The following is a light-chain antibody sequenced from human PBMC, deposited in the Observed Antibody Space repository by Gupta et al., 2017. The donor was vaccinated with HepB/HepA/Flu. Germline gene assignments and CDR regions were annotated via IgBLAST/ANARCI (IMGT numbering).Light chain of an antibody. J-gene: IGKJ1*01. CDR2: AAS. V-gene: IGKV1-17*01. Sequence: DIQMTQSPSSLSASVGDRITITCRASQAIRNDLVWYQQKRGKAPKRLIYAASSLQSGVPSRFSGSGSGTEFTLTISSLQPEDFATYYCRQHNGYPRTFGQGTKVEIK. CDR1: QAIRND. CDR3: RQHNGYPRT.